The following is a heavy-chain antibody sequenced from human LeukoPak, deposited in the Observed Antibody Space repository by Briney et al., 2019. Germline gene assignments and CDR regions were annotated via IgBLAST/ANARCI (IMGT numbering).Heavy chain of an antibody. CDR1: GASISATNW. CDR3: ARVSVRDSSSWDRSEWFDP. Sequence: SETLSLTCDVSGASISATNWWTWVRLPPGKGLEWIGYIYYSGSTNYNPSLKSRVTISVDTSKNQFSLKLSSVTAADTAVYYCARVSVRDSSSWDRSEWFDPWGQGTLVTVSS. J-gene: IGHJ5*02. V-gene: IGHV4-4*02. CDR2: IYYSGST. D-gene: IGHD6-13*01.